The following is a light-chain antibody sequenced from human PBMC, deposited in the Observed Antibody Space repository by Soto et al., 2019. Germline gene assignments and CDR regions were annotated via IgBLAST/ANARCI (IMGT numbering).Light chain of an antibody. CDR2: DGS. CDR3: SSYTTSVTYV. CDR1: SSDVGAYNS. J-gene: IGLJ1*01. V-gene: IGLV2-14*01. Sequence: QSALTQPASVSGSPGQSIHISCTGTSSDVGAYNSVSWYQQHPGKAPKLISYDGSTRPSGISDRFSGSKSGNTASLTISGLQAEDESDYYCSSYTTSVTYVFGTGTKLTVL.